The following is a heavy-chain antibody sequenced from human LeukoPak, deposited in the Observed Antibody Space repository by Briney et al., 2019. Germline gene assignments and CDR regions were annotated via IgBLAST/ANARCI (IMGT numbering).Heavy chain of an antibody. D-gene: IGHD6-13*01. CDR1: GFTFNIYT. CDR3: ARERGYSSSWYTF. Sequence: QPGESLRLSCAASGFTFNIYTMYWVRQAPGKGLEWVSGIRHSDGNTYYADSVKGRFTISRDNARNSLYLQMNNLRAEDTAVYYCARERGYSSSWYTFWGQGTLVTVSS. V-gene: IGHV3-23*01. CDR2: IRHSDGNT. J-gene: IGHJ4*02.